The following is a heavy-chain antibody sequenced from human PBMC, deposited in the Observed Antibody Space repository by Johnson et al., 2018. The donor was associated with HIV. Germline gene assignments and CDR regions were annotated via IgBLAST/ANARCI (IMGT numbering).Heavy chain of an antibody. CDR2: ISYDGSNK. J-gene: IGHJ3*02. Sequence: QVQLVESGGGVVQPGRSLRLSCAVSGFTFRSYGVHWVRQAPGKGLEWVAVISYDGSNKYYADSVKGRFTVSRDNAKNSLYLQMNSLRAEDTAVYYCARSVNAGRPFDIWGQGTLVTVSS. D-gene: IGHD2-8*01. CDR1: GFTFRSYG. CDR3: ARSVNAGRPFDI. V-gene: IGHV3-30*03.